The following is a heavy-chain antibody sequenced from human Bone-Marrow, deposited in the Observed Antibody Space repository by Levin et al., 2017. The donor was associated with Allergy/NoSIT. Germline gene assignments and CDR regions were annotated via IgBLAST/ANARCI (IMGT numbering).Heavy chain of an antibody. Sequence: QAGGSLRLSCAASGFTVSSNYMSWVRQAPGKGLEWVSVIYSGGSTYYADSVKGRFTISRDNSKNTLYLQMNSLRAEDTAVYYCARESYDILTGPLGVDYWGQGTLVTVSS. D-gene: IGHD3-9*01. CDR3: ARESYDILTGPLGVDY. V-gene: IGHV3-66*02. J-gene: IGHJ4*02. CDR1: GFTVSSNY. CDR2: IYSGGST.